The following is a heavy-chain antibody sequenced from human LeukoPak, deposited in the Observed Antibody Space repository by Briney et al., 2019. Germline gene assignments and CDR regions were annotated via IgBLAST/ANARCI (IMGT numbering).Heavy chain of an antibody. CDR2: VYFSGST. J-gene: IGHJ3*02. CDR1: GASIGSYY. V-gene: IGHV4-59*01. D-gene: IGHD4-23*01. Sequence: TASETLSLTYSVSGASIGSYYWNWIRQPPGKGLEWIGYVYFSGSTNYNPSLKSRVTISVDTSKNHISLKLRSVTAADTALYYCATGEQYGGGDVFDIWGQGTMVSVSS. CDR3: ATGEQYGGGDVFDI.